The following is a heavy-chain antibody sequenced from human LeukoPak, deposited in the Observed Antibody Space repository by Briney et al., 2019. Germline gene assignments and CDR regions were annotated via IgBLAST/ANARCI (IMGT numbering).Heavy chain of an antibody. V-gene: IGHV1-18*01. J-gene: IGHJ4*02. CDR1: GYTFTSYG. D-gene: IGHD1-26*01. CDR2: ISAYNGNT. Sequence: PEASVKVSCKASGYTFTSYGISWVRQAPGQGLEWMGWISAYNGNTNYAQKLQGRVTMTTDTSTSTAYMELRSLRSDDTAVYYCARETSGSYYEMGVGRIYDYWGQGTLVTVSS. CDR3: ARETSGSYYEMGVGRIYDY.